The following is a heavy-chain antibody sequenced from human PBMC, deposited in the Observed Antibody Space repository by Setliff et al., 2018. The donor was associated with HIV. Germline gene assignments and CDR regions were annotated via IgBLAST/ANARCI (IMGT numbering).Heavy chain of an antibody. D-gene: IGHD7-27*01. V-gene: IGHV5-51*01. CDR3: IRRRRAPGAADLDSY. J-gene: IGHJ4*02. CDR2: IYPGDSDT. Sequence: PGESLKISCKGSGYSFTSYWIGWVRQMPGKGLEWMGIIYPGDSDTRYSPSFQGQVTISADKSISTAYLQWSSLKASDTAMYYCIRRRRAPGAADLDSYWGQGTLVTVSS. CDR1: GYSFTSYW.